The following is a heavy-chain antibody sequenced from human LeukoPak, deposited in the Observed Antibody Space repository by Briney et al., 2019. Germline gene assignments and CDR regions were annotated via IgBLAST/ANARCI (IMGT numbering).Heavy chain of an antibody. Sequence: GGSLRLSCAASGFTFSSYAMSWVRQAPGKGLEWVSAISGSGGSTYCADSVKGRFTISRDNSKNTLYLQMNSLRAEDTAVYYCAEIGDYYDSSGHPSYWGQGTLVTVSS. D-gene: IGHD3-22*01. CDR2: ISGSGGST. CDR3: AEIGDYYDSSGHPSY. J-gene: IGHJ4*02. CDR1: GFTFSSYA. V-gene: IGHV3-23*01.